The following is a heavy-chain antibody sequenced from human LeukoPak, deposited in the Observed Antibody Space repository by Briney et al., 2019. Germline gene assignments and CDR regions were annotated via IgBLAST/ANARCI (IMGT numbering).Heavy chain of an antibody. J-gene: IGHJ4*02. Sequence: ASVKVSCKTSLYSENFYGITWVRQVAGQGLEWMVWVSVQHGQTEYAPNSQDRVTMTTDTYTNTAYMELRSLRSDDTAIYYCARGSSYTSSWHEDYWGQGTLVTVSS. CDR3: ARGSSYTSSWHEDY. D-gene: IGHD6-13*01. CDR2: VSVQHGQT. V-gene: IGHV1-18*01. CDR1: LYSENFYG.